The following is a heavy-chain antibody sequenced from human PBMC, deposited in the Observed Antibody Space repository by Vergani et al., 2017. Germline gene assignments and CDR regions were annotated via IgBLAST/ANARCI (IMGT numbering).Heavy chain of an antibody. V-gene: IGHV3-74*01. CDR3: ARAERQQQLDVAWYFDL. D-gene: IGHD6-13*01. J-gene: IGHJ2*01. CDR1: GFTFSSYW. CDR2: INSDGSST. Sequence: EVQLVESGGGLVQPGGSLRLSCAASGFTFSSYWMHWVRQAPGKGLVWVSRINSDGSSTSYADSVKGRFTISRDNAKNTLYLQMNSLRAEDTAVYYCARAERQQQLDVAWYFDLWGRGTLVTVSS.